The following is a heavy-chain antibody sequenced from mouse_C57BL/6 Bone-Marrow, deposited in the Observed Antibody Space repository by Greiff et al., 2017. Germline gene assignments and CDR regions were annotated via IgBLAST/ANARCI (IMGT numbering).Heavy chain of an antibody. CDR3: ARSGGAMNY. Sequence: VQLQQPGAELVRPGSSVKLSCKASGYTFTSYWMDWVKQRPGQGLEWIGNIYPSDSETHYNQKFKDKATLTVDKSSSTAYMQLSSLTSEDSAVYYSARSGGAMNYWGQGTSVTVSS. J-gene: IGHJ4*01. CDR1: GYTFTSYW. CDR2: IYPSDSET. D-gene: IGHD3-1*01. V-gene: IGHV1-61*01.